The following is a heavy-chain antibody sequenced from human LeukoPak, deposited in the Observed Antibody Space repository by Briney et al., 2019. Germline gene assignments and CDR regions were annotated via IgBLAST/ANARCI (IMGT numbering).Heavy chain of an antibody. Sequence: GGSLRLSCAASGFTFSSYDMHWVRQATGKGLEWVSAVGPSGDTYYPGSVKGRFTISRENAKNSLYLQMDSLRAGDTAVYYCARGRGYSGYLDFWGQGTLVTVSS. CDR3: ARGRGYSGYLDF. CDR2: VGPSGDT. V-gene: IGHV3-13*01. D-gene: IGHD5-12*01. J-gene: IGHJ4*02. CDR1: GFTFSSYD.